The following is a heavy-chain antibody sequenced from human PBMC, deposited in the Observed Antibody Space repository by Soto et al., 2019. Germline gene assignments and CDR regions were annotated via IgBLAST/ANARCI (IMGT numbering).Heavy chain of an antibody. CDR1: GFTFNSYS. CDR3: ARPRSGWEIRFDP. Sequence: EVQLVESGGGLVQPGGSLRLSCAASGFTFNSYSMNWVRQAPGKGLEWVSYISSSSTTKYYTDSVKGRFTISRDNAKKSLYLQMNRLRDDVTAVYYCARPRSGWEIRFDPWGQGTLVTVSS. J-gene: IGHJ5*02. V-gene: IGHV3-48*02. D-gene: IGHD6-19*01. CDR2: ISSSSTTK.